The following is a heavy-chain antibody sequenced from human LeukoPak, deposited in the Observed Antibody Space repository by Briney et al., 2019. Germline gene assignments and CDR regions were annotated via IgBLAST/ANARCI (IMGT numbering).Heavy chain of an antibody. CDR3: ARSQYIIAAAGTGFDY. CDR2: IYYSGST. V-gene: IGHV4-30-4*08. Sequence: PSETLSLTCTVSGGSISSGDYYWSWIRRPPGKGLEWIGYIYYSGSTYYNPSLKSRVTISVDTSKNQFSLKLSSVTAADTAVYYCARSQYIIAAAGTGFDYWGQGTLVTVSS. J-gene: IGHJ4*02. CDR1: GGSISSGDYY. D-gene: IGHD6-13*01.